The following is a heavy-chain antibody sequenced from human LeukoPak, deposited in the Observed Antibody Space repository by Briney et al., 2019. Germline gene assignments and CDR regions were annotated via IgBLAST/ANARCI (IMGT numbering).Heavy chain of an antibody. V-gene: IGHV4-34*01. CDR1: GGSFSGYY. CDR3: ARGLHYSGYDY. J-gene: IGHJ4*02. Sequence: SETLSLTCAVYGGSFSGYYWSRIRQPPGKGLEWIGEINHSGSTNYNPSLKSRVTISVDTSKSQFSLKLSSVTAADTAVYYCARGLHYSGYDYWGQGTLVTVSS. D-gene: IGHD5-12*01. CDR2: INHSGST.